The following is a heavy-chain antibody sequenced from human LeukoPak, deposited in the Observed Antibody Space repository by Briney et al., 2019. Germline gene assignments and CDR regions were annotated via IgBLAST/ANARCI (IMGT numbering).Heavy chain of an antibody. Sequence: GGSLRLSCAASGFTFSSYSMNWVRQAPGKGLEWVSSISSSSSYIYYADSVKGRFTISRDNAKNSLYLQMNSLRAEDTAVYYCARDPHYDSTGFHYFDYWGQGTLVTVSS. CDR3: ARDPHYDSTGFHYFDY. V-gene: IGHV3-21*01. J-gene: IGHJ4*02. CDR1: GFTFSSYS. CDR2: ISSSSSYI. D-gene: IGHD3-22*01.